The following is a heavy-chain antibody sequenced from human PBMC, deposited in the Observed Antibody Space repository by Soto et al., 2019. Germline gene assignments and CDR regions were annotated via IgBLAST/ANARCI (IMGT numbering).Heavy chain of an antibody. CDR2: IKQDGSEK. J-gene: IGHJ4*02. Sequence: EVQLVESGGGLVQPGGSLRLSCAASGFTFSGYYMTWVRQSPGRGLEWVGNIKQDGSEKYYVDSLKGRFTISRDNAKKSLYLQMNSVRVEDTDVYYCARGRSDDYFDYWGQGTLVTVSS. CDR1: GFTFSGYY. D-gene: IGHD2-15*01. CDR3: ARGRSDDYFDY. V-gene: IGHV3-7*01.